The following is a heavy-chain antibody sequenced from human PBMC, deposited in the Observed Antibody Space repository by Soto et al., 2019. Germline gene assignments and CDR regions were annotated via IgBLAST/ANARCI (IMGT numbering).Heavy chain of an antibody. Sequence: EVQMEQSGAVVKEPGESLKISCKGSGYIFSNHWIVWVRQTPGKGLEWLGSIFPGDSDTRYSPSFQGQVTISVDKSASTAYLQWYTLKASDTAMYYCGRHSATSGYWGRGTLVTVSS. CDR3: GRHSATSGY. V-gene: IGHV5-51*01. CDR1: GYIFSNHW. J-gene: IGHJ4*01. CDR2: IFPGDSDT. D-gene: IGHD6-19*01.